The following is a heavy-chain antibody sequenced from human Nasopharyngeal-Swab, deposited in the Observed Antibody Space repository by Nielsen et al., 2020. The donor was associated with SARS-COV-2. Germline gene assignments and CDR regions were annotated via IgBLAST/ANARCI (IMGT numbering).Heavy chain of an antibody. CDR2: ISYDGSNK. J-gene: IGHJ6*02. V-gene: IGHV3-30-3*01. CDR3: ARDALPNYYGSGNYYYYGMDV. CDR1: GFTFSSYA. Sequence: GGSLRPSCAASGFTFSSYAMHWVRKAPGKGLEWVAVISYDGSNKYYADSVKGRFTISRDNSKNTLYLQMNSLRAEDTAVYYCARDALPNYYGSGNYYYYGMDVWGQGTTVTVSS. D-gene: IGHD3-10*01.